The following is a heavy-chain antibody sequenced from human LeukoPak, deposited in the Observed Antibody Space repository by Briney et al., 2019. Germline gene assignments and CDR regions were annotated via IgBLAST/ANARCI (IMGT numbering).Heavy chain of an antibody. CDR3: ARVSGGAYYGRHAWYFDL. J-gene: IGHJ2*01. CDR1: GGSIYNSIYY. CDR2: IYYSGTS. Sequence: PSETLSLTCTVSGGSIYNSIYYWGWIRQPPGKGLEWIGSIYYSGTSYYNPSLKSRVTISVDTSKNQFSLKLSSVTAADTAVYYCARVSGGAYYGRHAWYFDLWGRGTLVTVSS. V-gene: IGHV4-39*07. D-gene: IGHD3-16*01.